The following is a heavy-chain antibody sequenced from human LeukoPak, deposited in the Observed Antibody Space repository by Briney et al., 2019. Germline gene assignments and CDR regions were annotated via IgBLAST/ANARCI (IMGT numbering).Heavy chain of an antibody. CDR1: GGSVTNYY. CDR2: IYYNGNT. CDR3: ASWGWFGEVDGFDI. J-gene: IGHJ3*02. Sequence: KPSETLSLTCTVSGGSVTNYYWGWIRQPPGKGLEWIGYIYYNGNTNYNPSLKSRVTLSLDKSKNQFSLKLSSVTAADTAVYYCASWGWFGEVDGFDIWGQGTMVTVSS. D-gene: IGHD3-10*01. V-gene: IGHV4-59*02.